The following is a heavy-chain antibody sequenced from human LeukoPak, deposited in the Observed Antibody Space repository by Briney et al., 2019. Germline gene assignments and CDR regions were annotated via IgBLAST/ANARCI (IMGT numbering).Heavy chain of an antibody. CDR3: ARVGGDFWSAYYFDY. J-gene: IGHJ4*02. CDR2: ISSSSYI. CDR1: GFTFSSYS. D-gene: IGHD3-3*01. Sequence: AGGSLRLSCAASGFTFSSYSMNWVRQAPGKGLEWVSSISSSSYIYYADSVKGRFTISRDNAKNSLYLQMNSLRAEDTAVYYCARVGGDFWSAYYFDYWGQGTLVTVSS. V-gene: IGHV3-21*01.